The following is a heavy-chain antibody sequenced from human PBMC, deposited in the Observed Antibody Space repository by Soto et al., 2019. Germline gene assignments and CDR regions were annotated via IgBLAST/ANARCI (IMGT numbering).Heavy chain of an antibody. J-gene: IGHJ4*02. CDR3: ARGSRRYYYDSSVGY. V-gene: IGHV1-46*01. CDR1: GYTFTSYY. CDR2: INPSGGST. D-gene: IGHD3-22*01. Sequence: ASVKVSCKASGYTFTSYYIHWVRQAPGQGLEWMGIINPSGGSTSYAQKFQGRVTMTRDTSTSTVYMELSSLRSEDTAVYYCARGSRRYYYDSSVGYWGQGTLVTVSS.